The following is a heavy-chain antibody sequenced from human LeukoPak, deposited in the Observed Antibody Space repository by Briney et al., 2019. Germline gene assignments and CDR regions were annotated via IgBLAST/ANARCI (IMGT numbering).Heavy chain of an antibody. V-gene: IGHV4-30-4*08. Sequence: SETLSLTCAVYGGSFSGYYLSWIRQPPGKGLEWVGYIYYSGSTYYNPSLKSRVTISVDTSKNQFSLKLSSVTAADTAVYYCARMTTVTTSPPDFDYWGQGTLVTVSS. D-gene: IGHD4-11*01. J-gene: IGHJ4*02. CDR2: IYYSGST. CDR1: GGSFSGYY. CDR3: ARMTTVTTSPPDFDY.